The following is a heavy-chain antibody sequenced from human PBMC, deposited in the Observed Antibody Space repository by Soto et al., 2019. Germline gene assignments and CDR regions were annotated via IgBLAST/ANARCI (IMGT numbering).Heavy chain of an antibody. V-gene: IGHV6-1*01. J-gene: IGHJ6*02. CDR3: ARDLRSKGLYGGLDV. Sequence: QVQLQQSGPGLVNPSQTLSLTCAISGDSVSSNSAAWNWIRQSPSRGLEGLGRTYFRSTWYNDYAVSVKSRITINPDTSKDQYSVQLSSVTPEDTAVYYCARDLRSKGLYGGLDVWGQGTTVTVSS. CDR2: TYFRSTWYN. CDR1: GDSVSSNSAA. D-gene: IGHD3-16*01.